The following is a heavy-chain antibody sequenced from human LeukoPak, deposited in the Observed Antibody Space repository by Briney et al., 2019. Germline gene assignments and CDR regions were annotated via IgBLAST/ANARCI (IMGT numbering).Heavy chain of an antibody. D-gene: IGHD6-13*01. CDR3: AKSKDSSSWYLVYYYYYMDV. V-gene: IGHV3-23*01. Sequence: GGSLRLSCAASGFTFSSYGMHWVRQAPGKGLEWVSAISGSGGSTYYADSVKGRFTISRDNSKNTLYLQMNSLRAEDTAVYYCAKSKDSSSWYLVYYYYYMDVWGKGTTVTVSS. CDR1: GFTFSSYG. CDR2: ISGSGGST. J-gene: IGHJ6*03.